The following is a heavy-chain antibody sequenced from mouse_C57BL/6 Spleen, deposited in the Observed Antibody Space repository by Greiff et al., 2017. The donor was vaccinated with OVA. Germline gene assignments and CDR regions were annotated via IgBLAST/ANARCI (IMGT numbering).Heavy chain of an antibody. CDR1: GYTFTDYE. J-gene: IGHJ2*01. Sequence: QVHVKQSGAELVRPGASVTLSCKASGYTFTDYEMHWVKQTPVPGLEWIGAIDPETGGTAYNQKFKGKAILTADKSSSTAYMELRSLTSEDSAVYYCTTGYYYGRGFDYWGQGTTLTVSS. V-gene: IGHV1-15*01. CDR2: IDPETGGT. D-gene: IGHD1-1*01. CDR3: TTGYYYGRGFDY.